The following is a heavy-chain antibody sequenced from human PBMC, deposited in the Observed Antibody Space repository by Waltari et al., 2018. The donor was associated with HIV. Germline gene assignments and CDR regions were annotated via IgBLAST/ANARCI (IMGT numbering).Heavy chain of an antibody. Sequence: QVQLQESGPGLVKPSETLSLTCTVSGGSISSYSWSWIRQPPGKGLEWIGYIYYSGSTNYNPSLKSRVTISVDTSKNQFSLKLSSVTAADTAVYYCARQRRLAASGSDIWGQGTMVTVSS. CDR3: ARQRRLAASGSDI. D-gene: IGHD3-10*01. V-gene: IGHV4-59*08. J-gene: IGHJ3*02. CDR2: IYYSGST. CDR1: GGSISSYS.